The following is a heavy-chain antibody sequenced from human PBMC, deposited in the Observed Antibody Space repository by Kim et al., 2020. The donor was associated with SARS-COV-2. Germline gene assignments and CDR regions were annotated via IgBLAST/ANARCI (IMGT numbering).Heavy chain of an antibody. CDR2: IYHSGST. Sequence: SETLSLTCAVSGGSISSSNWWSWVRQPPGKGLEWIGEIYHSGSTNYNPSLKSRVTISVDKSKNQFSLKLSSVTAADTTVYYCARGSVTVTTGGDWFDPWGQGTLVTVSS. J-gene: IGHJ5*02. CDR3: ARGSVTVTTGGDWFDP. D-gene: IGHD4-17*01. V-gene: IGHV4-4*02. CDR1: GGSISSSNW.